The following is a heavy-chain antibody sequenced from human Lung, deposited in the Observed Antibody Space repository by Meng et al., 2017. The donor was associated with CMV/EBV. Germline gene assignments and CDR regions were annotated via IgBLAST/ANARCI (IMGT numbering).Heavy chain of an antibody. CDR1: GGSIIGYF. CDR3: ARVSSVSSSSL. CDR2: ISHAGTT. D-gene: IGHD6-6*01. V-gene: IGHV4-34*01. Sequence: SXTLSLTCRVYGGSIIGYFWSWIRQPPGKGLEWIGEISHAGTTNYNPSLKSRVSLSLDMSKHQFSLNLSSLTAADTAVYYCARVSSVSSSSLWGQGTLVTGSS. J-gene: IGHJ4*02.